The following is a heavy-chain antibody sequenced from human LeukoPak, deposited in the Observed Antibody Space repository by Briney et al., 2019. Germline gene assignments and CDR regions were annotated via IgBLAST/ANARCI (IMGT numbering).Heavy chain of an antibody. V-gene: IGHV1-18*01. Sequence: ASVKVSCKASGYTFTSYGISWVRQAPGQGLEWVGWISAYNGNTNYAQKLQGRVTMTTDTSTSTAYMELRSLRSDDTAVYYCARAAYDFWSGYSRGLDYWGQGTLVTVSS. CDR1: GYTFTSYG. CDR3: ARAAYDFWSGYSRGLDY. CDR2: ISAYNGNT. D-gene: IGHD3-3*01. J-gene: IGHJ4*02.